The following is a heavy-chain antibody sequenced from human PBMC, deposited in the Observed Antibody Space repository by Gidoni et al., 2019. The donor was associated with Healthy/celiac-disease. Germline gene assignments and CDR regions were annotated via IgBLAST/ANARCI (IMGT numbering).Heavy chain of an antibody. J-gene: IGHJ6*02. Sequence: EVQLVESGGGLVQPGRSLRLSCPASGFTFGDYAMSWFRQAPGKGLEWVGFISSKAYGGTTEYAASGKGRFTISRDDAKSIAYLQMNSLKTEDTAVYYCTREGYYYDSSGYYYPLYYYYGMDVWGQGTTVTVSS. V-gene: IGHV3-49*03. CDR3: TREGYYYDSSGYYYPLYYYYGMDV. D-gene: IGHD3-22*01. CDR2: ISSKAYGGTT. CDR1: GFTFGDYA.